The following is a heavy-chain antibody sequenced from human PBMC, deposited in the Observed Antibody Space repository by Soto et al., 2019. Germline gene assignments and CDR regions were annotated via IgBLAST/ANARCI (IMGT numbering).Heavy chain of an antibody. Sequence: EVQLLESGGGLVQPGGSLRLSCAASGFTFSSYAMSWVRQAPGKGLEWVSAVSGGGSSTYYADAVKGRFTISRDNSKXXXXXXXXXXXAXDTTVYYCARGSGGFRPYYFDYWGQGTLVTVSS. D-gene: IGHD3-10*01. CDR1: GFTFSSYA. J-gene: IGHJ4*02. CDR3: ARGSGGFRPYYFDY. V-gene: IGHV3-23*01. CDR2: VSGGGSST.